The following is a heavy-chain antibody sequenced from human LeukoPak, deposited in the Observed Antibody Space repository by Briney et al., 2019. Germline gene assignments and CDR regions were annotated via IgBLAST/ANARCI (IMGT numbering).Heavy chain of an antibody. Sequence: GGSLRLSCAASGFTFSSYSMNWVRQAPGKGLEWVSSISSSSGYIYYADSVKGRFTISRDNAKNSLYLQMNSLRVEDTAVYYCARERTTVGTGDIFDIWGQGIMVTVSS. CDR3: ARERTTVGTGDIFDI. V-gene: IGHV3-21*01. CDR1: GFTFSSYS. CDR2: ISSSSGYI. D-gene: IGHD4-23*01. J-gene: IGHJ3*02.